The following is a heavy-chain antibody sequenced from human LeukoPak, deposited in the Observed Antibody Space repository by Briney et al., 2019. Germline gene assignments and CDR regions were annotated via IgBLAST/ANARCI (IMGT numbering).Heavy chain of an antibody. CDR3: ARYLDYGGNSRVFQH. J-gene: IGHJ1*01. D-gene: IGHD4-23*01. V-gene: IGHV4-34*01. CDR1: GGSLSAYY. Sequence: SETLSLTCAVYGGSLSAYYWTWIRQPPGKGLEWIGEINHGGSTNYNPSLKSRVTISVDTSKNQFSLKLSSVTAADMAVYYCARYLDYGGNSRVFQHWGQGTLVTVSS. CDR2: INHGGST.